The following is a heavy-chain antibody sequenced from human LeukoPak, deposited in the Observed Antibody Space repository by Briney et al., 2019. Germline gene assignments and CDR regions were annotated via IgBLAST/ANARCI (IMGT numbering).Heavy chain of an antibody. CDR2: ISYDGSNK. J-gene: IGHJ5*02. CDR3: AKGGYYYDSSEPNWFDP. CDR1: GFTFSSYG. V-gene: IGHV3-30*18. Sequence: PGGSLRPSCAASGFTFSSYGMHWVRQAPGKGLEWVAVISYDGSNKYYADSVKGRFTISRDNSKNTLYLQMNSLRAEDTAVYYCAKGGYYYDSSEPNWFDPWGQGTLVTVSS. D-gene: IGHD3-22*01.